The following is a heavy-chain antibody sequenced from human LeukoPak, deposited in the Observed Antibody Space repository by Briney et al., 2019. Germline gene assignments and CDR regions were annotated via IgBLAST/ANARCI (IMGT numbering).Heavy chain of an antibody. CDR3: ARRTHSSSWYIPDY. CDR1: GYSFTSYW. J-gene: IGHJ4*02. V-gene: IGHV5-51*01. CDR2: IYPGDSNT. D-gene: IGHD6-13*01. Sequence: GESLKISCKGSGYSFTSYWIGWVRQMPGKGLEWMGIIYPGDSNTGYSPSFQGQVTISADKSISTAYLQWSSLKASDTAMYYCARRTHSSSWYIPDYWGQGTLVTVSS.